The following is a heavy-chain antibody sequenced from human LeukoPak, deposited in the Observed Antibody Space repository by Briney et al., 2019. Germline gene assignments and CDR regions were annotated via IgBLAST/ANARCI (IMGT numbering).Heavy chain of an antibody. D-gene: IGHD6-13*01. CDR1: GGSISSSSFY. Sequence: SETLSLTCTVSGGSISSSSFYWGWIRQPPGKGLEWIGSIYYSGSTYYNPSLKSRVTISVDTSKNQFSLKLSSVTAADTAVYYCARQPLVWHSRPLDYWGQGTLVTVSS. V-gene: IGHV4-39*01. CDR3: ARQPLVWHSRPLDY. J-gene: IGHJ4*02. CDR2: IYYSGST.